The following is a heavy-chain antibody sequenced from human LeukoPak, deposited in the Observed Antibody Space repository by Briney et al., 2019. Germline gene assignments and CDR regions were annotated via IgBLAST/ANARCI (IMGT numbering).Heavy chain of an antibody. CDR1: GFTFSSYA. CDR2: ISGSGGST. Sequence: SGGSLRLSCAASGFTFSSYAMSWVRKAPGKGLEWVSAISGSGGSTYYADSVKGRSIISRDNSKNTLYLQRNSLRAEDTAVYYCAKDIAALPYYYYYYGMDVWGQGTTVTVSS. V-gene: IGHV3-23*01. J-gene: IGHJ6*02. D-gene: IGHD6-13*01. CDR3: AKDIAALPYYYYYYGMDV.